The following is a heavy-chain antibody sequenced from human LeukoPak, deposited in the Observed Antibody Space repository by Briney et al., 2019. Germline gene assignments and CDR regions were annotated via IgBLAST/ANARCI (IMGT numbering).Heavy chain of an antibody. Sequence: PSETLSLTCTISRGSIRTYYWSWIRQPPGKGLEWIGEISTGGSTNYNPSLKSRVTISVDTSKNQFSLNLSSVTAADTAVYYCARRRTTGTTGYFDYWGQGSLVTVSS. J-gene: IGHJ4*02. CDR1: RGSIRTYY. V-gene: IGHV4-4*09. D-gene: IGHD1-1*01. CDR2: ISTGGST. CDR3: ARRRTTGTTGYFDY.